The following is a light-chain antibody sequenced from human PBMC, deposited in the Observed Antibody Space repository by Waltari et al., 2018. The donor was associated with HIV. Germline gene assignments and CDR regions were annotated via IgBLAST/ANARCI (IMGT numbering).Light chain of an antibody. Sequence: SYVLTQPPSVSVAPGGTATISCGGDNIGVKSVHWFQQKPGQAPVLVIYYDRDRPSGISERFSGSNPGNTATLTSTGVEAGDEADYYCQVWDSNSFFVFGSGTKVTVL. CDR2: YDR. CDR3: QVWDSNSFFV. V-gene: IGLV3-21*04. J-gene: IGLJ1*01. CDR1: NIGVKS.